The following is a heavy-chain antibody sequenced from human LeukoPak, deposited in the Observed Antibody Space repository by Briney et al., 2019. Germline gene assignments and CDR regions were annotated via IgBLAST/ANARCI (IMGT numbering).Heavy chain of an antibody. CDR3: ARGAVSDY. Sequence: ASVNVSCKASGYTFTGYHMHWVRQPPGPGLEWMGWINPNSGGTNYAQKFQGWVTMTRDTSISTAYMELSRLRSDDTAVYYCARGAVSDYWGQGTLVTVSS. V-gene: IGHV1-2*04. CDR2: INPNSGGT. CDR1: GYTFTGYH. J-gene: IGHJ4*02.